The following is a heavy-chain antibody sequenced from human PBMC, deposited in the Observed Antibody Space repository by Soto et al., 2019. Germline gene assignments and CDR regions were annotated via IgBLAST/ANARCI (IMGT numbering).Heavy chain of an antibody. Sequence: PGGSLRLSCAASGFTVSSNYMSWVRQAPGKGLEWVSVIYSGGSTYYADSVKGRFTISRDNSKNTLYLQMNSLRAEDTAVYYCARDMSVKGFDYWGQGTLVTVSS. J-gene: IGHJ4*02. CDR3: ARDMSVKGFDY. D-gene: IGHD4-17*01. CDR1: GFTVSSNY. CDR2: IYSGGST. V-gene: IGHV3-53*01.